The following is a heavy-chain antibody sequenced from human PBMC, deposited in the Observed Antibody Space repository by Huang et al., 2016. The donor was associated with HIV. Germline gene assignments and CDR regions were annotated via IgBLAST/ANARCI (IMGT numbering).Heavy chain of an antibody. Sequence: QVQLQESGPGLVKPSETRSLACTVSGGSISGHYWSWIRQPPGKGLEWIGSMYYSGSTKYNPSLESRVNISLDTSKNQFSLRLSSVTATDTSVYYCARDKNYFDPWGQGTLVTVSS. CDR2: MYYSGST. CDR1: GGSISGHY. D-gene: IGHD1-7*01. CDR3: ARDKNYFDP. V-gene: IGHV4-59*11. J-gene: IGHJ5*02.